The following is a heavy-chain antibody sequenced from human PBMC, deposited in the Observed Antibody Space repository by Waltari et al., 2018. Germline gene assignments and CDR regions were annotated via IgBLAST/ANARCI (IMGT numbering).Heavy chain of an antibody. CDR1: GGSIRSFY. CDR2: IYYSGST. Sequence: VQLQESGPGLVKPSGTLALTCTGSGGSIRSFYLSWIRPPPGKGLEWIGYIYYSGSTNYNPSLKSRVTISVDTSKNQFSLKLSSVTAADTAVYYCARNDFWSGFRAFDYWGQGTLVTVSS. D-gene: IGHD3-3*01. V-gene: IGHV4-59*01. J-gene: IGHJ4*02. CDR3: ARNDFWSGFRAFDY.